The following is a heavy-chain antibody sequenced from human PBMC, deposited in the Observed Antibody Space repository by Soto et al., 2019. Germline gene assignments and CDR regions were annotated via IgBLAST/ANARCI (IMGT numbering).Heavy chain of an antibody. CDR1: GFTFSSYA. D-gene: IGHD2-8*02. J-gene: IGHJ6*02. CDR2: IWFDGTNK. CDR3: AKDYLVAPYVESMDV. V-gene: IGHV3-33*06. Sequence: HLVESGGGVVQPGRSLRLSCAASGFTFSSYAMHGVRQAPGTALELVAVIWFDGTNKYYADSVKGRFTISRDNSKTTLYLKMNSLSVEDTAEYYCAKDYLVAPYVESMDVWGQGTKVTVSS.